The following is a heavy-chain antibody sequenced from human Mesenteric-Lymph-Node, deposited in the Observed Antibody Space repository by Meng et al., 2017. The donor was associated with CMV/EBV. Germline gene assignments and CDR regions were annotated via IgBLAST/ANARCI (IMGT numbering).Heavy chain of an antibody. D-gene: IGHD5-12*01. V-gene: IGHV3-33*01. CDR3: ARVSYSGYDGGMDV. CDR2: IGFDGSKK. Sequence: SGFTFSTYDFQWVRQAPGKGLEWVAVIGFDGSKKYYVDSVEGRFTISRDNSENTLYLQMNSLRVEDTAVYYCARVSYSGYDGGMDVWGQGTTVTVSS. J-gene: IGHJ6*02. CDR1: GFTFSTYD.